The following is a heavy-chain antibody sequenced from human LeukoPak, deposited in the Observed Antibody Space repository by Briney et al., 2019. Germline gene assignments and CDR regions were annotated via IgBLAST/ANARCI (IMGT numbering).Heavy chain of an antibody. CDR1: GYTFNTYG. CDR3: ARWGQGPLVGAAGRSWFDP. CDR2: IIPIFGTA. V-gene: IGHV1-69*13. D-gene: IGHD1-26*01. J-gene: IGHJ5*02. Sequence: SVKVSCKASGYTFNTYGITWVRQAPGQGLEWMGGIIPIFGTANYAQKFQGRVTITADESTSTAYMELSSLRSEDTAVYYCARWGQGPLVGAAGRSWFDPWGQGTLVTVSS.